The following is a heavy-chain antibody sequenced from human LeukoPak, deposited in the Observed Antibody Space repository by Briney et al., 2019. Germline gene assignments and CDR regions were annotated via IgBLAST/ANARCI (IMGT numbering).Heavy chain of an antibody. CDR2: ISGSGGST. V-gene: IGHV3-23*01. J-gene: IGHJ4*02. CDR1: GFTFSSYA. D-gene: IGHD5-18*01. Sequence: GGSLRLSCAASGFTFSSYAMSWVRQAPGKGLEWVSAISGSGGSTYYADSVKGRFTISRDNSKNTLYLQMNSLRAEDTAVYYCAKVDAGYSYGYHLRYFDYWGQGTLVTVSS. CDR3: AKVDAGYSYGYHLRYFDY.